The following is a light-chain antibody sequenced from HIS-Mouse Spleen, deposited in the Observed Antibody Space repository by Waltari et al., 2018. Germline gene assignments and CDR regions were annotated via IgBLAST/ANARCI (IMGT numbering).Light chain of an antibody. V-gene: IGLV2-14*01. CDR3: SSYTSSSTWV. J-gene: IGLJ3*02. CDR1: SSAVGGNNY. CDR2: EVS. Sequence: QSALTQPASVSGSPGQSNTIPCTGTSSAVGGNNYVPWYQQHQGKAPKLIIYEVSNRPSGVSNRFSGSKSGNTASLTISGLQAEDEADYYCSSYTSSSTWVFGGGTKLTVL.